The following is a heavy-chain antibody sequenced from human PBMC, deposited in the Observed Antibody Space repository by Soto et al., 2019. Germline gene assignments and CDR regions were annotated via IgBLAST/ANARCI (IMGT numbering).Heavy chain of an antibody. J-gene: IGHJ6*02. CDR3: ARMGVVVPAAGQIYYYGMDV. CDR2: IIPIFGTA. CDR1: GGTFISYA. Sequence: GXSVEVCGKASGGTFISYAISWVRQAPGQGLEWMGGIIPIFGTANYAQKFQGRVTITADESTSTAYMELSSLRSEDTAVYYCARMGVVVPAAGQIYYYGMDVWGQGTTVTVSS. D-gene: IGHD2-2*01. V-gene: IGHV1-69*13.